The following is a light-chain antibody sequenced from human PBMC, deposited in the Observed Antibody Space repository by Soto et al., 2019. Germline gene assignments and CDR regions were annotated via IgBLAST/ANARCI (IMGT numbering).Light chain of an antibody. J-gene: IGKJ3*01. Sequence: DIRMTQSPSSLSASVGDRVTITCRASQSISSYLNWYQQKPGKAPKLLIYAASSLQSGVPSRFSGSGSGTDFTLNISSLQPEDFATYYCQQSYSTLTFGPGTKVDIK. V-gene: IGKV1-39*01. CDR1: QSISSY. CDR2: AAS. CDR3: QQSYSTLT.